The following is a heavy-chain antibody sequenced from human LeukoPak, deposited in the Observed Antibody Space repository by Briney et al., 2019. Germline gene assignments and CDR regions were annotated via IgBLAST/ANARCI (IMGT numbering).Heavy chain of an antibody. V-gene: IGHV3-21*01. J-gene: IGHJ6*03. CDR2: ISSSSSYI. CDR3: ARDGVWTGYSPMDV. D-gene: IGHD3/OR15-3a*01. Sequence: GGSLRLSCAASGFTFRNYWMHWVRQAPGKGLEWVSSISSSSSYIYYADSVKGRFTISRDNAKNSLYLQMNSLRAEDTAVYYCARDGVWTGYSPMDVWGKGTTVTVSS. CDR1: GFTFRNYW.